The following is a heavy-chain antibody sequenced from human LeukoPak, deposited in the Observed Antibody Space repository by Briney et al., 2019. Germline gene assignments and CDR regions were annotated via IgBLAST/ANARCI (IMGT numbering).Heavy chain of an antibody. J-gene: IGHJ6*04. D-gene: IGHD5-18*01. Sequence: SETLSLTCAVYGGSFSGYYWSWIRQPPGKGLEWIGEINHSGSTNYNPSLKSRVTISVDTSKKQFSLKLSSVTAADTAVYYCARGRVDTAMVISSYYYGMDVWGKGTTVTVSS. CDR1: GGSFSGYY. CDR3: ARGRVDTAMVISSYYYGMDV. CDR2: INHSGST. V-gene: IGHV4-34*01.